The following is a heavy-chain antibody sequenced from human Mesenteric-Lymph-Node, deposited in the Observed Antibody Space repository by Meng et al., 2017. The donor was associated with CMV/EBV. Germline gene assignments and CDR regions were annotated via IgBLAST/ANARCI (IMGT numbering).Heavy chain of an antibody. CDR2: ISTFNGNT. J-gene: IGHJ4*02. D-gene: IGHD6-19*01. V-gene: IGHV1-18*01. Sequence: ASVKVSCKASGYTFTVYGFNWVRQAPGQGPEWLGWISTFNGNTNYSEKLQGRITFTTDSATSTGYMELRSLSSDDTAVYYCAIETYSSGLFDYWGQGTLVTVSS. CDR3: AIETYSSGLFDY. CDR1: GYTFTVYG.